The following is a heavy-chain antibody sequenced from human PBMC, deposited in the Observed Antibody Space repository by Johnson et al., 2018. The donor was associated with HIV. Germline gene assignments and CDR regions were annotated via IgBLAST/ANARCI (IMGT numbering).Heavy chain of an antibody. CDR3: ARDWSWRGSLKGGGAFDI. CDR1: GFTFSSYA. D-gene: IGHD1-26*01. CDR2: ISYDGSNK. J-gene: IGHJ3*02. V-gene: IGHV3-30-3*01. Sequence: VQLVESGGGVVQPGRSLRLSCAASGFTFSSYAMHWVRQAPGKGLEWVAVISYDGSNKYYADSVKGRVTITRDDSKNTLYLQMNSLRAEDTAVFFCARDWSWRGSLKGGGAFDIWGQGTLVTVSA.